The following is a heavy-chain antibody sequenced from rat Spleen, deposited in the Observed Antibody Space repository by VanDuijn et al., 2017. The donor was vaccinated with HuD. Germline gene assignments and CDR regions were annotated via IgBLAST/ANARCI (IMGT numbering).Heavy chain of an antibody. D-gene: IGHD1-11*01. J-gene: IGHJ3*01. CDR3: ARDIYGGYSELGYFAY. CDR1: GFTFSNYG. CDR2: ISSDGSST. V-gene: IGHV5-29*01. Sequence: EVQLVESGGGLVQPGRSLKLSCAASGFTFSNYGMAWVRQAPTKGLEWVAIISSDGSSTYYRDSVEGRFTISRDNAKSTLYLQMDSLRSEDTATYFCARDIYGGYSELGYFAYWGQGTLVTVSS.